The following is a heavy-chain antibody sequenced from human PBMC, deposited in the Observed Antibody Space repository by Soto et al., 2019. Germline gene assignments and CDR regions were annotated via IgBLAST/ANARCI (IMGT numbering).Heavy chain of an antibody. V-gene: IGHV3-43*01. J-gene: IGHJ4*02. CDR3: AKGGGYSYGLLNS. CDR2: ITWDGGST. CDR1: GFTFDDYS. Sequence: PGGSLRLSCAASGFTFDDYSMNWVRQLPGKGLEWVSLITWDGGSTYYADSVKGRFTISRDNSKNSLFLQMNSLRTEDSALYFCAKGGGYSYGLLNSWGQGTLVTVSS. D-gene: IGHD5-18*01.